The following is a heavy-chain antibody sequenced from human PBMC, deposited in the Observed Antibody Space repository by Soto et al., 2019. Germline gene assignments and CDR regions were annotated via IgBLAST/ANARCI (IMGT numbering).Heavy chain of an antibody. Sequence: QVQLQQWGAGLLKPSETLSLTCAVYGGSFSGYYWSWIRQPPGKGLEWIGEINHSGSTNYNPSLTSRVTIPVDTSKHQFSLKLSSVTAADTAVYYCARGPYYATGFDYWGQGTLVTVSS. V-gene: IGHV4-34*01. D-gene: IGHD3-3*01. CDR2: INHSGST. CDR1: GGSFSGYY. CDR3: ARGPYYATGFDY. J-gene: IGHJ4*02.